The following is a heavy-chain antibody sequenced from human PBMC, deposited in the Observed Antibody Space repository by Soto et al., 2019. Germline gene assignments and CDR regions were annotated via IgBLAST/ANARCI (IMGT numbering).Heavy chain of an antibody. CDR1: GGSISSYY. CDR2: IYYSGST. D-gene: IGHD5-12*01. CDR3: ARDHIVATTFYYYYYGMDV. V-gene: IGHV4-59*01. J-gene: IGHJ6*02. Sequence: SETLSLTCTVSGGSISSYYWSWIRQPPGKGLEWIGYIYYSGSTNYNPSLKSRVTISVDTSKNQFSLKLSSVTAADTAVYYCARDHIVATTFYYYYYGMDVWGQGTTVNVSS.